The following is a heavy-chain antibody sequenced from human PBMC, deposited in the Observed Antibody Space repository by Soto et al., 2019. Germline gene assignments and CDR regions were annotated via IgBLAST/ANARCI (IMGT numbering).Heavy chain of an antibody. CDR2: VSNSVTT. CDR1: DGSVNSDSYY. D-gene: IGHD2-21*02. Sequence: VQLQESGPRLVKPSETLSLTCTVSDGSVNSDSYYWSWIRQPPGKGLEWISYVSNSVTTNYNTSIQVRVTLSVDPSKNRFSLKLTPGTAAETVVYYCARHNGVTAIRLYNWLDPWGQGILVTVST. J-gene: IGHJ5*02. V-gene: IGHV4-61*01. CDR3: ARHNGVTAIRLYNWLDP.